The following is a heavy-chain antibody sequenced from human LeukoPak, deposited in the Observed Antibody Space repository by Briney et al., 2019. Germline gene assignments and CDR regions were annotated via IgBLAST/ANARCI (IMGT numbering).Heavy chain of an antibody. V-gene: IGHV4-59*01. Sequence: PSETLSLTCTVSGGTISSYYWSWIRQPPGKGLEWIGYIYYRGSTNYNPSLKSRVTISVDTSKNQFSLKLSSVTAADTAVYYCARGRLRFLEWLGYYYYGMDVWGQGTTVTVSS. D-gene: IGHD3-3*01. CDR1: GGTISSYY. J-gene: IGHJ6*02. CDR2: IYYRGST. CDR3: ARGRLRFLEWLGYYYYGMDV.